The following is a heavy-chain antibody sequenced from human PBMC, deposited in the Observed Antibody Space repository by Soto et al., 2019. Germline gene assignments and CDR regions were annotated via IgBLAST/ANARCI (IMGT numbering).Heavy chain of an antibody. CDR1: GFTFGDYA. J-gene: IGHJ4*02. V-gene: IGHV3-49*03. CDR2: IRSKAYGGAT. Sequence: GGSLRLSCTASGFTFGDYAMSWFRQAPGKGLEWVGFIRSKAYGGATEYAASVKGRFTISRDDSKSIAYLQMNSLKTEDTAVYYCTRDAYSNSILYWGQGTLVTVSS. CDR3: TRDAYSNSILY. D-gene: IGHD4-4*01.